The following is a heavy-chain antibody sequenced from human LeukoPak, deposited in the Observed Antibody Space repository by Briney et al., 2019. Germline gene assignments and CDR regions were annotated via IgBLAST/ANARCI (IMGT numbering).Heavy chain of an antibody. Sequence: ASVKVSCKASGYTFTGYYMHWVRQAPGQGLEWMGWINPKTGGTSYAQKFQGRVTMTRDTSISTVNMELSRLTSDDTAVYYCARAIAENGHWALGALVTVSS. V-gene: IGHV1-2*02. CDR2: INPKTGGT. D-gene: IGHD2-8*01. J-gene: IGHJ4*01. CDR1: GYTFTGYY. CDR3: ARAIAENGH.